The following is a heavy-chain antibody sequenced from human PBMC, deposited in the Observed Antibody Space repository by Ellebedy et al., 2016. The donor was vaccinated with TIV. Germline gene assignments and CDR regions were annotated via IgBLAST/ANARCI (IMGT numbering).Heavy chain of an antibody. CDR1: GGSISSGDYY. V-gene: IGHV4-30-4*01. D-gene: IGHD5-18*01. CDR3: AIGPAMVLYYFDY. J-gene: IGHJ4*02. CDR2: IYYSGST. Sequence: MPSETLSLTCTVSGGSISSGDYYWSWIRQPPGKGLEWIGYIYYSGSTYYNPSLKSRVTISVDTSKNQFFLKLSSVTAADTAVYYCAIGPAMVLYYFDYWGQGTLVTVSS.